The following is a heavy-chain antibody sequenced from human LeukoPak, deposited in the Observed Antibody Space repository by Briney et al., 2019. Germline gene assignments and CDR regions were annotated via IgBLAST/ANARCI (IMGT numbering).Heavy chain of an antibody. D-gene: IGHD1-26*01. CDR2: VNRNSDTI. V-gene: IGHV3-9*01. J-gene: IGHJ3*01. CDR1: GFTFYDYA. CDR3: AKDLAVGTTPRVYAFDV. Sequence: GGSLRLSCAASGFTFYDYAMRWVRQVPGKGLEWVGGVNRNSDTIAYGDSVKGRFTISRGNARNSLYLQMNSLRTEDTALYYCAKDLAVGTTPRVYAFDVWGQGTMVTVS.